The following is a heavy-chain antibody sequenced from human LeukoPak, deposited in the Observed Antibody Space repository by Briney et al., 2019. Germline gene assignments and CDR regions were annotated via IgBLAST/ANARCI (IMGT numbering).Heavy chain of an antibody. Sequence: ASVKVSCKASGYTFTSYDINWVRQATGQGLEWLGWMNPNSGNTGYAQKFQGRVTMTRNTSISTAYMELSSLRSEDTAVYYCARSESGSYGGSAFDIWGQGTMVTVSS. D-gene: IGHD1-26*01. V-gene: IGHV1-8*01. CDR1: GYTFTSYD. J-gene: IGHJ3*02. CDR3: ARSESGSYGGSAFDI. CDR2: MNPNSGNT.